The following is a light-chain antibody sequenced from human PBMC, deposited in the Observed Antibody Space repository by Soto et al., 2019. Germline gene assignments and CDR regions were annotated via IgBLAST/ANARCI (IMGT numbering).Light chain of an antibody. V-gene: IGKV1-39*01. J-gene: IGKJ1*01. Sequence: DIQMTQSPSSLSASVGDRVTIACRASQSISSYLNWYQHKPGKAPKLLIYAASSLQSGVPSRFSGSGSRTDFILSISSLQPEDFATYYCQQSYSTLLTFGQGTKMEIK. CDR1: QSISSY. CDR2: AAS. CDR3: QQSYSTLLT.